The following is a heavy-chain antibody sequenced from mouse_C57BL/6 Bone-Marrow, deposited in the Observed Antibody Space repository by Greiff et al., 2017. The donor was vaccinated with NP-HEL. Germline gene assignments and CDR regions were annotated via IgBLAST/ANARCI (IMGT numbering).Heavy chain of an antibody. CDR1: GFTFSDYY. CDR3: AREGGLRRRTYAMDY. Sequence: EVNVVESEGGLVQPGSSMKLSCTASGFTFSDYYMAWVRQVPETGLEWVANLNYDGSSTYYLDSLKSRFIISRDNAKNILYLQMSSLKSEDTATYYCAREGGLRRRTYAMDYWGQGTSVTVSS. D-gene: IGHD2-4*01. J-gene: IGHJ4*01. V-gene: IGHV5-16*01. CDR2: LNYDGSST.